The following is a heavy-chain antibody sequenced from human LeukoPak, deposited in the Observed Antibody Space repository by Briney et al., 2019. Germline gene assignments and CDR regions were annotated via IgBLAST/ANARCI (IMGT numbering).Heavy chain of an antibody. D-gene: IGHD1-26*01. Sequence: SETLSLTCTVSGGSISSYDWSWIRQPPGKGLEWIGYIYYSGSTNYNPSPKSRVTISVDTSKTQFSLKLSSVTAAATAVYYCARDGSYYAYWGQGTLVTVSS. CDR3: ARDGSYYAY. CDR1: GGSISSYD. J-gene: IGHJ4*02. CDR2: IYYSGST. V-gene: IGHV4-59*01.